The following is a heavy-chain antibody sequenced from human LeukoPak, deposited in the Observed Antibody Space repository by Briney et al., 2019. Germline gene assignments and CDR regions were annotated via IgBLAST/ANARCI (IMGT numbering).Heavy chain of an antibody. J-gene: IGHJ4*02. CDR2: INSDGSST. Sequence: GGSLRLSCAASGFTFSSYWMHWVRQAPGKGLVWVSRINSDGSSTSYADSVKGRFTISRDNAKNTLSLQMNSLRAEDTAVYYCAKVGDNWDFDYWGQGTLVTVSS. CDR1: GFTFSSYW. D-gene: IGHD1-1*01. V-gene: IGHV3-74*01. CDR3: AKVGDNWDFDY.